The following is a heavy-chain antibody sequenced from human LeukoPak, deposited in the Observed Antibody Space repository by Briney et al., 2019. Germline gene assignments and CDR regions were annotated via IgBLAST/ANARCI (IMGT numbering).Heavy chain of an antibody. CDR2: INPNSGGT. CDR3: ARSLYDILTGLDY. D-gene: IGHD3-9*01. CDR1: GYTFTGYY. V-gene: IGHV1-2*04. Sequence: ASVKVPCKASGYTFTGYYMHWVRQAPGQGLEWMGWINPNSGGTNYAQKFQGWVTMTRDTSISTAYMELSRLRSDDTAVYYCARSLYDILTGLDYWGQGTLVTVSS. J-gene: IGHJ4*02.